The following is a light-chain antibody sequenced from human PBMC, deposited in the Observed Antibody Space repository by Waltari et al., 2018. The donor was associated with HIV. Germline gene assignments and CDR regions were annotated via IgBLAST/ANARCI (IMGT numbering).Light chain of an antibody. Sequence: QPVLSQAPSASGAPGQRIVISCSGDLSPIGRTAASWYQHSPGRAPRLLIDGNNERPSEVPDRFSGSKSGSSASLAISGLQSEDEGDYFCAAWDDGLSGVIFGGGTRLTV. CDR3: AAWDDGLSGVI. V-gene: IGLV1-47*01. J-gene: IGLJ2*01. CDR1: LSPIGRTA. CDR2: GNN.